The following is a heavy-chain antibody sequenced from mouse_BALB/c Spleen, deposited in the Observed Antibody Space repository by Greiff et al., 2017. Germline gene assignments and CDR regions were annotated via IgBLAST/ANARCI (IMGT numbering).Heavy chain of an antibody. V-gene: IGHV3-2*02. CDR1: GYSITSDYA. D-gene: IGHD3-3*01. Sequence: DVKLVESGPGLVKPSQSLSLTCTVTGYSITSDYAWNWIRQFPGNKLEWMGYISYSGSTSYNPSLKSRISITRDTSKNQFFLQLNSVTTEDTATYYCARWGTGFDYWGQGTTLTVSS. CDR3: ARWGTGFDY. J-gene: IGHJ2*01. CDR2: ISYSGST.